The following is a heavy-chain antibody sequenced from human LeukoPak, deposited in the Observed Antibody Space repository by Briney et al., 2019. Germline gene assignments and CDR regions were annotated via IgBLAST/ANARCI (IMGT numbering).Heavy chain of an antibody. CDR2: ISAYNGYT. Sequence: ASVKVSCKASGYTFTSYGISWVRQAPGQGLEWMGWISAYNGYTNYAQKLQGRVTMTTDTSTSTAYMELRSLRSDDTAVYYCASRIAVDYGMDVWGQGTTVTVSS. J-gene: IGHJ6*02. CDR3: ASRIAVDYGMDV. V-gene: IGHV1-18*01. D-gene: IGHD6-19*01. CDR1: GYTFTSYG.